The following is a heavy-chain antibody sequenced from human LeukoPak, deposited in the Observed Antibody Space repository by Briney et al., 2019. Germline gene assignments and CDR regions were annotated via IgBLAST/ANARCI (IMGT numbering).Heavy chain of an antibody. CDR1: GFTFSSYG. CDR3: AKGSYGGKGYFDY. V-gene: IGHV3-30*02. D-gene: IGHD4-23*01. CDR2: IRYDGSNK. Sequence: GGSLRLSCAASGFTFSSYGMHWVRQAPGKGLEWVAFIRYDGSNKYYADSVKGRFTISRDNSKNTLYLQMNSLRAEDTAVYYCAKGSYGGKGYFDYWGQGTLVTVSS. J-gene: IGHJ4*02.